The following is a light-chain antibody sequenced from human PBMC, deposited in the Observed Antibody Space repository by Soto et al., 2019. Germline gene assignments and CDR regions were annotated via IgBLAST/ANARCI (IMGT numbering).Light chain of an antibody. Sequence: DVQMTQSPSSVSASVGDRVTINCRASQVIGDWLAWYQQKPGKAPKLLIYAVSNLESGVPSRFSGGRSGTDLTLTISGPQPEDFATYFCQQSFIFPVPFCGGTKVDIK. J-gene: IGKJ4*01. V-gene: IGKV1-12*01. CDR1: QVIGDW. CDR2: AVS. CDR3: QQSFIFPVP.